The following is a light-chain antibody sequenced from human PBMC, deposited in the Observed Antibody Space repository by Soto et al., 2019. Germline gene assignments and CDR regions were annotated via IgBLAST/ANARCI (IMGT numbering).Light chain of an antibody. CDR2: DAS. V-gene: IGKV1-33*01. Sequence: DIKMTQSPFSLSASVGDRVTITCQASQDISNYLNWYLQKPGKAPKLLIYDASNLETGVPSRFSGSGTGTDFTFTISSLQPEDIATYYCQQYDNLPSLTFGGGTKVEI. J-gene: IGKJ4*01. CDR1: QDISNY. CDR3: QQYDNLPSLT.